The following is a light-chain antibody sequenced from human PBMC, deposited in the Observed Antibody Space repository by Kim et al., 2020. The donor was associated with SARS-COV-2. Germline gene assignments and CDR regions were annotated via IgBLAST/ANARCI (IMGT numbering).Light chain of an antibody. CDR1: SSNIGSNY. V-gene: IGLV1-47*01. Sequence: GQRVTVSCSGSSSNIGSNYVYWYQQLPGTAPKLLIYRNNQRPSGVPDRFSGSKSGTSASLAIGGLRSEDEADYYCAAWDDSLSGRVFGGGTQLTVL. CDR3: AAWDDSLSGRV. CDR2: RNN. J-gene: IGLJ3*02.